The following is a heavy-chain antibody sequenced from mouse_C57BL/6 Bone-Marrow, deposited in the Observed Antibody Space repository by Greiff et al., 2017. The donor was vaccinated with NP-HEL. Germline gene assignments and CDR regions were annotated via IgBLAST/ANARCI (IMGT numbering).Heavy chain of an antibody. CDR1: GYTFTSYW. J-gene: IGHJ4*01. CDR2: IDPSDSYT. CDR3: ARWATVVAKYYAMDY. V-gene: IGHV1-69*01. Sequence: QVQLKQSGAELVMPGASVKLSCKASGYTFTSYWMHWVKQRPGQGLEWIGEIDPSDSYTNYNQKFKGKSTLTVDKSSSTAYMQLSSLTSEDSAVYYCARWATVVAKYYAMDYWGQGTSVTVSS. D-gene: IGHD1-1*01.